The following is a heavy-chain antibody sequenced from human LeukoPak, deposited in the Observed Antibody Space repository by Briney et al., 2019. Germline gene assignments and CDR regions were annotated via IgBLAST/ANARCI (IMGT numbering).Heavy chain of an antibody. V-gene: IGHV4-59*08. Sequence: SETLSLTCTVSGGSVSGYYWSWIRQPPGKGLEWIGYIFYSGSTNYNPSLKSRVSISVDTSKNQFSLKLSSVTAADTAVYYCARHGYDFWSGYHDYWGQGTLVTVSS. CDR3: ARHGYDFWSGYHDY. J-gene: IGHJ4*02. CDR2: IFYSGST. D-gene: IGHD3-3*01. CDR1: GGSVSGYY.